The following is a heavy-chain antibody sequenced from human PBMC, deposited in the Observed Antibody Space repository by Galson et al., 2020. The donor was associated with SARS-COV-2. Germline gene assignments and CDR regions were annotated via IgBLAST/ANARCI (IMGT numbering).Heavy chain of an antibody. V-gene: IGHV4-39*07. Sequence: SETLSLTCTVSGGSISSSSYYWGWIRQPPGKGLEWIGSIYYSGSTYYNPSLKSRVTISVDTSKNQFSLKLSSVTAADTAVYYCASDIHLLRYFDWFSPPGVWGQGTLVTVSS. J-gene: IGHJ4*02. CDR3: ASDIHLLRYFDWFSPPGV. CDR2: IYYSGST. CDR1: GGSISSSSYY. D-gene: IGHD3-9*01.